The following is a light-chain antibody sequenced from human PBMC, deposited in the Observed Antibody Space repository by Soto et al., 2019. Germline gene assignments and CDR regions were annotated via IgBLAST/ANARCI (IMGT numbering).Light chain of an antibody. CDR3: CSYAGSYIYV. V-gene: IGLV2-11*01. Sequence: QSALTQPRSVSGSPGQSVTISCTGTSSDVGAYNHVSWYQQYPGKAPKLTIYDVSKRPSGVPDRFSGSKSGNTASLTISGPQAEDEADYYCCSYAGSYIYVFGTGTKLTVL. J-gene: IGLJ1*01. CDR1: SSDVGAYNH. CDR2: DVS.